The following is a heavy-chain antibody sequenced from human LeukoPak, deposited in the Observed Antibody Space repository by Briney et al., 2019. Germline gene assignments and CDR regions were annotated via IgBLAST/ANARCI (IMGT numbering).Heavy chain of an antibody. V-gene: IGHV3-33*01. CDR2: IWFDVSKK. Sequence: GRSLRLSCAASGFTFSNYGMHWVRQAPGKGLEWVAVIWFDVSKKYYADSVKGRFTFSRDNSENTMYLQMDSLRADDTAVYYCVRDGPYGGNSDFDYWGQGTLVTVSS. CDR1: GFTFSNYG. CDR3: VRDGPYGGNSDFDY. D-gene: IGHD4-23*01. J-gene: IGHJ4*02.